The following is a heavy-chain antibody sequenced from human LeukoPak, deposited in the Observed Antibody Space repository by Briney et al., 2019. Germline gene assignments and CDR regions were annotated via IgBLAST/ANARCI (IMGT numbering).Heavy chain of an antibody. Sequence: SETLSLTCAVYGGSFSGYYWSWIRQPPGKGLEWIGEINHSGSTNYNPSLKSRVTISVDTSKNQFSLKLSSVTAADTAVYHCARGEWELGYWGQGTLVTVSS. V-gene: IGHV4-34*01. CDR2: INHSGST. J-gene: IGHJ4*02. CDR1: GGSFSGYY. CDR3: ARGEWELGY. D-gene: IGHD1-26*01.